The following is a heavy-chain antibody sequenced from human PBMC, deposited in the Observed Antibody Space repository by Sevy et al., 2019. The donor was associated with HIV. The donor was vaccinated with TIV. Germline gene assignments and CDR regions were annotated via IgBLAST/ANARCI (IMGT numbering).Heavy chain of an antibody. CDR2: IRKKAYGGTT. D-gene: IGHD1-26*01. Sequence: GGSLRLSCTASGFTFGQYALSWVRQAPGKGLEWVGLIRKKAYGGTTEYAASVKGRFTISRDDSKSIAYLQMSSLKTEETAVYFCSGGGSFSPLDFWGQGTLVTVSS. CDR3: SGGGSFSPLDF. J-gene: IGHJ4*02. CDR1: GFTFGQYA. V-gene: IGHV3-49*04.